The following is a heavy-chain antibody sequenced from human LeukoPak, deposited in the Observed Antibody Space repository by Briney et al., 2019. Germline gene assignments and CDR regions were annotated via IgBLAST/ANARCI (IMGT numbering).Heavy chain of an antibody. J-gene: IGHJ4*02. V-gene: IGHV3-23*01. Sequence: PGGSLRLSCAASGFTFSSYAMSWVRQAPGKGLEWVSAISGSGGSTYYADSVKGRLTISRDNSKNTLYLQMNSLRAEDTAVYYCAKDRRIAAAGDIYYFDYWGQGTLVTVSS. D-gene: IGHD6-13*01. CDR3: AKDRRIAAAGDIYYFDY. CDR2: ISGSGGST. CDR1: GFTFSSYA.